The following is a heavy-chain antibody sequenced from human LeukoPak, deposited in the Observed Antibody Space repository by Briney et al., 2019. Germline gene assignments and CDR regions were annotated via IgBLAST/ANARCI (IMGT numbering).Heavy chain of an antibody. CDR3: ANLHYDILTGYIYYFDY. CDR1: GFTFSTYG. CDR2: ISGSGAST. Sequence: GGTLRLSCAASGFTFSTYGMSWVRQAPGKGLEWVSSISGSGASTYYADSVKGRFTISRDNSKNTLYLQMNSLRAEDTAVYYCANLHYDILTGYIYYFDYWGQGTLVTVSS. J-gene: IGHJ4*02. V-gene: IGHV3-23*01. D-gene: IGHD3-9*01.